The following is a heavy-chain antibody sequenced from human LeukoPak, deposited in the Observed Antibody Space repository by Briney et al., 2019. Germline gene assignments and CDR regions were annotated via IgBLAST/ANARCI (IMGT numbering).Heavy chain of an antibody. V-gene: IGHV4-59*11. CDR3: ARDLVTVTKGFDI. J-gene: IGHJ3*02. Sequence: PSETLSLTCAVSDDPFSSHYWTWIRQPPGKGLEWIGYISYIGSTNYNPSLKSRVTISIDTSRNQFSLRLSSVTAADTAVYYCARDLVTVTKGFDIWGQGTIVSVSS. D-gene: IGHD4-17*01. CDR2: ISYIGST. CDR1: DDPFSSHY.